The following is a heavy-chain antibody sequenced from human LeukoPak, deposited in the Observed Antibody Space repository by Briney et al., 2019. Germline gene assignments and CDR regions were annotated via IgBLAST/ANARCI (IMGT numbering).Heavy chain of an antibody. CDR2: INPNSGGT. V-gene: IGHV1-2*02. CDR3: ARALYGSGSYYKFSMDV. CDR1: GYTFTGYY. D-gene: IGHD3-10*01. J-gene: IGHJ6*03. Sequence: ASVKVSCKASGYTFTGYYMHWVRQAPGQGLEWMGWINPNSGGTSYAQKFQGRVTMTRDMSTSTVYMELSSLRSEDTAVYYCARALYGSGSYYKFSMDVWGKGTTVTVSS.